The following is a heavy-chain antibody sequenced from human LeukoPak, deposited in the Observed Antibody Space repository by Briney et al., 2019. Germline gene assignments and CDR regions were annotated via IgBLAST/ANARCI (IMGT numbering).Heavy chain of an antibody. CDR3: AKLVRQSSTSWF. Sequence: GGSLRLSCAASGFTFSSYGMHWVRQAPAKGLEWVAFIRYDGSNKYYADSVKGRFTISRDNSKNTLYLQMNSLRVEDTAVYYCAKLVRQSSTSWFWGQGTLVTVCS. CDR2: IRYDGSNK. J-gene: IGHJ4*02. CDR1: GFTFSSYG. D-gene: IGHD2-2*01. V-gene: IGHV3-30*02.